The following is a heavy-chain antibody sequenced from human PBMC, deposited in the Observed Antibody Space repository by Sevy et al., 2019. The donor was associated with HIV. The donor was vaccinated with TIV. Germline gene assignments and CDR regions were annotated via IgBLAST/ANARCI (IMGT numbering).Heavy chain of an antibody. J-gene: IGHJ5*02. CDR1: GFTVSSNY. CDR3: ARHRAAYSPYNWFDP. V-gene: IGHV3-53*01. Sequence: GGSLRLSCVASGFTVSSNYVSWVRQAPGKGLEWVSVIYNNGSTYYADSVKGRFTISRDNSKNTLYLQMNSLRAEDTAVYYCARHRAAYSPYNWFDPWGQGTLVTVSS. D-gene: IGHD3-16*01. CDR2: IYNNGST.